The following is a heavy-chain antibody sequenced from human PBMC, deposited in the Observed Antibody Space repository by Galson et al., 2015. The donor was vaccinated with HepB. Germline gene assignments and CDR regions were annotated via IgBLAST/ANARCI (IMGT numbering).Heavy chain of an antibody. CDR1: GFTLTSYS. Sequence: SLRLSCAVSGFTLTSYSMNWVRQPPGKGLEWISYISLSGSTIYYADSVKGRFTISRDTAKNSLFLQMNSLGAEDTAVYYCVRESLFQGGSFHLFEDWGQGTLVTVSS. V-gene: IGHV3-48*04. CDR2: ISLSGSTI. D-gene: IGHD1-26*01. J-gene: IGHJ4*02. CDR3: VRESLFQGGSFHLFED.